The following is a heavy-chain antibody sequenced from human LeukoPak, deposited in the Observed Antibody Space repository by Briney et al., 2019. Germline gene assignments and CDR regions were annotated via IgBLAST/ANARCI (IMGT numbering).Heavy chain of an antibody. V-gene: IGHV4-38-2*02. J-gene: IGHJ4*02. CDR3: ARDLWFGESRGGY. CDR1: GFSISRGYY. Sequence: PSETLSLTCGVSGFSISRGYYWGWIRQPPGKGLEWIGSIYHSGNTFYNPSLKSRVTISVDTSKNQFSLKLKFVTAADTAMYYCARDLWFGESRGGYWGQGTLVTVSS. CDR2: IYHSGNT. D-gene: IGHD3-10*01.